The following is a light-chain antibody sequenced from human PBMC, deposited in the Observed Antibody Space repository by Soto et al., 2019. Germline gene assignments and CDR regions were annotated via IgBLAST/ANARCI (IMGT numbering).Light chain of an antibody. Sequence: NFMLTQPHAVSESPGKTVTISCTRSSGSIASNYVQWFQQRPGSAPTTVIYEDDQRLSGVPDRFSGSIDSSSNSASLTISGLKTDDEADYYCQSYDTSTWVFGGGTQLTV. CDR1: SGSIASNY. V-gene: IGLV6-57*04. CDR3: QSYDTSTWV. CDR2: EDD. J-gene: IGLJ3*02.